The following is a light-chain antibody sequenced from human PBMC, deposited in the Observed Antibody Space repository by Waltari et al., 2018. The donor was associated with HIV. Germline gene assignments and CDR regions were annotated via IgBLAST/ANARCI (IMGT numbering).Light chain of an antibody. CDR1: QSLLHRNGFHY. CDR3: MQALETPT. J-gene: IGKJ4*01. V-gene: IGKV2-28*01. CDR2: LGS. Sequence: DIVITQSPLSLPVTPGEAASISCRSSQSLLHRNGFHYLDWYLQKPGQSLQLLIYLGSNRASGVPDRFSGSGSGTDFTLKISRVEAEDVGVYYCMQALETPTFGGGTKVEI.